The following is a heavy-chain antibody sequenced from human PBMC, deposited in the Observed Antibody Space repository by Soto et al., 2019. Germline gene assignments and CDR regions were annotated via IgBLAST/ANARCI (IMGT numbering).Heavy chain of an antibody. CDR2: ISYDGTDK. J-gene: IGHJ6*02. Sequence: QVQLVESGGGVVQPGRSLRLSCAASGFTFSSYGMHWVRQAPGKGLEWVAVISYDGTDKYNADSVKGRFTISRDNSKNALYLQMNGLRAEDTAVYYCAKSVTAMGYYYYYGMDVWGQGTTVTVSS. CDR3: AKSVTAMGYYYYYGMDV. D-gene: IGHD5-18*01. V-gene: IGHV3-30*18. CDR1: GFTFSSYG.